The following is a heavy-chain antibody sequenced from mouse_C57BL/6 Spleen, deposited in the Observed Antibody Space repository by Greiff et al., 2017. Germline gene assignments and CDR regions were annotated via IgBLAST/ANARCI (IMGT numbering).Heavy chain of an antibody. CDR3: AREANLGTDY. J-gene: IGHJ2*01. V-gene: IGHV1-26*01. CDR1: GYTFTDYY. D-gene: IGHD3-2*02. CDR2: INPNNGGT. Sequence: EVQLQQSGPELVKPGASVKISCKASGYTFTDYYMNWVKQSHGKSLEWIGDINPNNGGTSYNQKFKGKATLTVDKSSSTAYMELRSLTSEDSAVYYCAREANLGTDYWGQGTTLTVSS.